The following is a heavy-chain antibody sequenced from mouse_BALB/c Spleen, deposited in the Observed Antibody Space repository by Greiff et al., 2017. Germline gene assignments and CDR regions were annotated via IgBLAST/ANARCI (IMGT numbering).Heavy chain of an antibody. V-gene: IGHV2-9*02. CDR1: GFSLTSYG. Sequence: QVQLQQSGPGLVAPSQSLSITCTVSGFSLTSYGVHWVRQPPGKGLEWLGVIWAGGSTNYNSALMSRLSISKDNSKSQVFLKMNSLQTDDTAMYYCATSYRYDVEWYFDVWGAGTTVTVSS. J-gene: IGHJ1*01. CDR2: IWAGGST. D-gene: IGHD2-14*01. CDR3: ATSYRYDVEWYFDV.